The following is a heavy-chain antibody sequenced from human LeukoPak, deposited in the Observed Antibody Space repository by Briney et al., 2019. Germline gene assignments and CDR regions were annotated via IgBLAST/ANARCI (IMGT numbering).Heavy chain of an antibody. CDR1: GYTFTGYY. CDR2: ISAYNGNT. CDR3: ARDNSIHERGWWFDP. J-gene: IGHJ5*02. Sequence: ASVKVSCKASGYTFTGYYMHWVRQAPGQGLEWMGWISAYNGNTNYAQKFQGRIIMTRDMSTTTDYMELSSLKSDDTAVYYCARDNSIHERGWWFDPWGQGTLVTVSS. D-gene: IGHD4-23*01. V-gene: IGHV1-2*02.